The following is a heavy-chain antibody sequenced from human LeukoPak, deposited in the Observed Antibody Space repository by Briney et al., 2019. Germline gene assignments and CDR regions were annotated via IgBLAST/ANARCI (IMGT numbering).Heavy chain of an antibody. J-gene: IGHJ6*02. D-gene: IGHD5-18*01. V-gene: IGHV1-69*13. Sequence: GASVTVSCTASGGTFSSYAISWVRQAPGQGLEWMGGIIPIFGTANYAQKFQGRVTITADESTSTAYMELSSLRSEDTAVYYCARDLERYSYLLTDADYYGMDAWGQGTTVTVSS. CDR3: ARDLERYSYLLTDADYYGMDA. CDR2: IIPIFGTA. CDR1: GGTFSSYA.